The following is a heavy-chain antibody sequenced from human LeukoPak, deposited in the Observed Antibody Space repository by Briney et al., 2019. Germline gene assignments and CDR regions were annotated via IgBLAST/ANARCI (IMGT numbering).Heavy chain of an antibody. J-gene: IGHJ4*02. D-gene: IGHD2-8*01. V-gene: IGHV1-46*01. CDR3: ARDPMGYYFDY. Sequence: GESLKISCKGSGYTFTSYYMHWVRQAPGQGLEWMGIINPSGGSTSYAQKFQGRVTMTRDMSTSTVYMELSSLRSEDTAVYYCARDPMGYYFDYWGQGTLVTVSS. CDR2: INPSGGST. CDR1: GYTFTSYY.